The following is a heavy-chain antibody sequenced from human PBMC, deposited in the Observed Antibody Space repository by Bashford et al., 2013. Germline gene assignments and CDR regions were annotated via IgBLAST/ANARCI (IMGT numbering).Heavy chain of an antibody. Sequence: GPSVKVSCKASGYTFTSYGISWVRQAPGQGLEWMGWISVHNGNTNYAQKFQGRVSMTTDTSTSTAYMELRSLRSDDTAVYYCARHSGEGPRPLYASGSLNYYYAMDVWGQGTTVTVSS. CDR3: ARHSGEGPRPLYASGSLNYYYAMDV. V-gene: IGHV1-18*01. D-gene: IGHD3-10*01. CDR2: ISVHNGNT. CDR1: GYTFTSYG. J-gene: IGHJ6*02.